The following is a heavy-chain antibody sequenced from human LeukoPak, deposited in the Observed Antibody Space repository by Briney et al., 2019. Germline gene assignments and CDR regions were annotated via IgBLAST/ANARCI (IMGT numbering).Heavy chain of an antibody. CDR1: ELIFTREY. CDR3: LPLRGGVGDTGFLDY. J-gene: IGHJ4*02. CDR2: SHPSDTT. V-gene: IGHV3-53*01. Sequence: PGGSLRLSCEVSELIFTREYMTWVRQSPGKGLEWLSTSHPSDTTYYAESVEGRLSVSRDHSKKTLYLQMKSLTAEDTAMYYCLPLRGGVGDTGFLDYWGQGIPVTVSS. D-gene: IGHD1-26*01.